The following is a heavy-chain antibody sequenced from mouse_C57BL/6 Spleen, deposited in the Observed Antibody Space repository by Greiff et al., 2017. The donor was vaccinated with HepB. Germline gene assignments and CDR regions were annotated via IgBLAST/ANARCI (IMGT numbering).Heavy chain of an antibody. CDR2: IYPGSGNT. Sequence: QVQLQQSGAELVRPGASVKLSCKASGYTFTDYYINWVKQRPGQGLEWIARIYPGSGNTYYNEKFKGKATLTAEKSSSTAYMQLSSLTSEDSAVYFCARDDGLGRDWFAYWGQGTLVTVSA. CDR3: ARDDGLGRDWFAY. CDR1: GYTFTDYY. D-gene: IGHD4-1*01. V-gene: IGHV1-76*01. J-gene: IGHJ3*01.